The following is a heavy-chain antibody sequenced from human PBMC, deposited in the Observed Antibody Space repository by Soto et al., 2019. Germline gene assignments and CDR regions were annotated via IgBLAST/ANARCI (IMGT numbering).Heavy chain of an antibody. Sequence: SETLSLTCAVYGGSFSGYYWSWIRQPPGKGLEWIGEINHSGSTNYNPSLKSRVTISVDTSKNQFSLKLSSVTAADTAVYYCARRPAADKENNWFDPWGQGTLVTVSS. CDR3: ARRPAADKENNWFDP. V-gene: IGHV4-34*01. D-gene: IGHD2-2*01. J-gene: IGHJ5*02. CDR2: INHSGST. CDR1: GGSFSGYY.